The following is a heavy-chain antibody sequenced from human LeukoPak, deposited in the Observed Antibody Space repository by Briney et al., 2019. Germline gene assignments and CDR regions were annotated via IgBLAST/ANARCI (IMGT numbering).Heavy chain of an antibody. J-gene: IGHJ4*02. V-gene: IGHV4-30-4*08. D-gene: IGHD5-18*01. CDR2: IYYSGST. Sequence: SETLSLTCTVSGGSISSGGYYWSWIRQPPGKGLEWIGYIYYSGSTYYNPSLKSRVTISVDTSKNQFSLKLSSVTAADTAVYYCARAIADTAMVYFDYWGQGTLVTVSS. CDR1: GGSISSGGYY. CDR3: ARAIADTAMVYFDY.